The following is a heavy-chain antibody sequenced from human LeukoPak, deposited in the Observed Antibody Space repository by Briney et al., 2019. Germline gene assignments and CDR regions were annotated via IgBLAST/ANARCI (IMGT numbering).Heavy chain of an antibody. V-gene: IGHV3-30*04. CDR1: GSTFSSYA. J-gene: IGHJ3*02. CDR3: AKDSTIYCSGGTCSRIDI. Sequence: PGGSLRLSCAASGSTFSSYAMHWVRQAPGKGLEWVAVISYDGSNKYYADSVKGRFTISRDNSKNTLYLQMNSLRAEDTAVYYCAKDSTIYCSGGTCSRIDIWGQGTMVTVSS. CDR2: ISYDGSNK. D-gene: IGHD2-15*01.